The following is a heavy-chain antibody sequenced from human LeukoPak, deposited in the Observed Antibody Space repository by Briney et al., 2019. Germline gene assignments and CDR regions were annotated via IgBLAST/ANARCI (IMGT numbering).Heavy chain of an antibody. CDR1: GDSISSYY. Sequence: SETLSLTCTVSGDSISSYYWTWIRQPPGKGLEWLGYLYNSGNTNYNPSLKSRVTMSVDTSTNQFSLRLTSVTAADTAVYYCARGRLTTPNWFGPWGQGILVTVSS. CDR3: ARGRLTTPNWFGP. CDR2: LYNSGNT. V-gene: IGHV4-59*01. J-gene: IGHJ5*02. D-gene: IGHD1/OR15-1a*01.